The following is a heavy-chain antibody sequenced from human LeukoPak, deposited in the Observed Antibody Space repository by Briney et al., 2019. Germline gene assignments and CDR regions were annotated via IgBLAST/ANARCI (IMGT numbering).Heavy chain of an antibody. D-gene: IGHD3-22*01. CDR1: GYTFTGYY. CDR3: ARVDYYDFHFDF. V-gene: IGHV1-2*02. Sequence: ASVKVSCKASGYTFTGYYMHWVRQAPGQGLEWVGWINPNSGATNSAQKFQGRVTMTRDTSISTAYMELSRLRSDDAAVYYCARVDYYDFHFDFWGQGTLVTVSS. J-gene: IGHJ4*02. CDR2: INPNSGAT.